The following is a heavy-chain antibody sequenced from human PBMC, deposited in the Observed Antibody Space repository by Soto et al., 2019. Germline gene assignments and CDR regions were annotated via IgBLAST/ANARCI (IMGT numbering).Heavy chain of an antibody. D-gene: IGHD2-2*01. CDR3: ARGGVVVVPAARGKYSY. V-gene: IGHV4-34*01. CDR2: INHSGST. Sequence: QVQLQQWGAGLLKPSETLSLTCAVYGGSFSGYYWSWIRQPPGKGLEWIGEINHSGSTNYNPSLKSRVTISVDASKNQFSLKRSSVTAADTAVYYCARGGVVVVPAARGKYSYWGQGTLVTVSS. J-gene: IGHJ4*02. CDR1: GGSFSGYY.